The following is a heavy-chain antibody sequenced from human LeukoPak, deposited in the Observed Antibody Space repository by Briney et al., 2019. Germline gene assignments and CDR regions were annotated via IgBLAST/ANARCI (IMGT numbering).Heavy chain of an antibody. Sequence: SETLSLTCAVYGGSFSGYYWSWIRQPPGKGLEWIGEINHSGSTNYNPSLKSRVTISVDTSKNQFSLKLSSVTAADTAVYYCARGRGGRYFDWLLSPSCFDYWGQGTLVSVSS. CDR2: INHSGST. D-gene: IGHD3-9*01. CDR1: GGSFSGYY. V-gene: IGHV4-34*01. CDR3: ARGRGGRYFDWLLSPSCFDY. J-gene: IGHJ4*02.